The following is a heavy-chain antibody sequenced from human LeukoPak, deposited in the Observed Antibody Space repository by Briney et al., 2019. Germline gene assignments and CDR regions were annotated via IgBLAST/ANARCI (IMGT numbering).Heavy chain of an antibody. CDR3: ARGRPRIVSLLWFGELEGG. Sequence: GASLRLSRAASGFTFSSYSMNWVRQAPGKGLEWVSYISSSSSTIYYADSVKGRFTISRDNAKNSLYLQMNSLRAEDTAVYYCARGRPRIVSLLWFGELEGGWGQGTLVTVSS. CDR1: GFTFSSYS. V-gene: IGHV3-48*01. CDR2: ISSSSSTI. D-gene: IGHD3-10*01. J-gene: IGHJ4*02.